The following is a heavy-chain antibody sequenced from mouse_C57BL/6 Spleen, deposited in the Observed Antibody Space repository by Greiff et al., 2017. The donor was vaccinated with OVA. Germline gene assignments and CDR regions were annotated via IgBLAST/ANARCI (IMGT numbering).Heavy chain of an antibody. CDR2: INPSSGYT. CDR3: ARRAYYGSRDYYAMDY. D-gene: IGHD1-1*01. CDR1: GYTFTSYT. J-gene: IGHJ4*01. V-gene: IGHV1-4*01. Sequence: VHLVESGAELARPGASVKMSCKASGYTFTSYTMHWVKQRPGQGLEWIGYINPSSGYTKYNQKFKDKATLTADKSSSTAYMQLSSLTSEDSAVYYCARRAYYGSRDYYAMDYWGQGTSVTVSS.